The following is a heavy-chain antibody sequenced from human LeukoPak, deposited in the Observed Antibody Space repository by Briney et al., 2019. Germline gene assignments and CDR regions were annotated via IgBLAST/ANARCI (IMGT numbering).Heavy chain of an antibody. V-gene: IGHV4-4*07. D-gene: IGHD6-25*01. CDR1: GDSISDYY. CDR3: ARAGRSGRNWFDS. CDR2: IHTSGST. J-gene: IGHJ5*01. Sequence: SETLSLTCTVSGDSISDYYWSWIRQPAGKGLEWIGRIHTSGSTNYNPSLKSRVTMSVATSKNQFSLKVNSVTAADTAVYYCARAGRSGRNWFDSWGQGTLVSVSS.